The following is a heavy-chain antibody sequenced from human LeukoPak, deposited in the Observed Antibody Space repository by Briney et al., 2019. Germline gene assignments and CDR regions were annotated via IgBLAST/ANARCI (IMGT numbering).Heavy chain of an antibody. V-gene: IGHV3-30-3*01. D-gene: IGHD3-10*01. CDR3: ARDPSTMVRGERYYGMDV. J-gene: IGHJ6*02. Sequence: GGSLRLSCAASGFTFSSYAMHWVRQAPGKGLEWVAVISYDGSNKYYADSVKGRFTISRDNSKNTLYLQINSLRAEDTAVYYCARDPSTMVRGERYYGMDVWGQGTTVTVSS. CDR2: ISYDGSNK. CDR1: GFTFSSYA.